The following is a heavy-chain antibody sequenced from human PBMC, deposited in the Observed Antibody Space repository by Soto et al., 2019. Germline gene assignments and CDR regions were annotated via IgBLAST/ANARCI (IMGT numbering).Heavy chain of an antibody. V-gene: IGHV4-39*01. CDR2: IYYSGST. Sequence: SGSLAISCAFSGGSVNSSRYYGGWIRKPPGKGLEWIGSIYYSGSTYYNPSLKSRVTISVDTSKNQFSLKLSSVTAADTAVYYCASYSSSRVGRTCAFDIRGQGTMVTVS. D-gene: IGHD6-13*01. CDR3: ASYSSSRVGRTCAFDI. CDR1: GGSVNSSRYY. J-gene: IGHJ3*02.